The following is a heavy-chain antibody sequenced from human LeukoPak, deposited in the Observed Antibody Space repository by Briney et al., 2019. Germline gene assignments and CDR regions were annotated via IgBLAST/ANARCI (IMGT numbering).Heavy chain of an antibody. V-gene: IGHV1-69*05. CDR1: GGTFSSYA. J-gene: IGHJ4*02. CDR3: ARGQNKCLGH. Sequence: SVKVSCKASGGTFSSYAISWVRQAPGQGLEWMRGIIPIFGTANYAQRFQGRVTMTRDTSTSTVHMELSSLRSEDTAVYYCARGQNKCLGHWGQGTLVTVSS. CDR2: IIPIFGTA. D-gene: IGHD2/OR15-2a*01.